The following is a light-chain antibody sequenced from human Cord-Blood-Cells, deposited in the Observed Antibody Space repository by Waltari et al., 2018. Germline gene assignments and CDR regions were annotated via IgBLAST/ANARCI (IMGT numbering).Light chain of an antibody. CDR2: EVS. J-gene: IGLJ2*01. CDR3: SSYAGSNNLV. Sequence: QPALTQPPSASGSPGQSVTISCTGTSSDVGGYTYVPGYPQHPGKALKRMIDEVSKRPSGVPDRSSGSKSGNTASLPVSGLQAEDEADYYCSSYAGSNNLVFGGGTKLTVL. V-gene: IGLV2-8*01. CDR1: SSDVGGYTY.